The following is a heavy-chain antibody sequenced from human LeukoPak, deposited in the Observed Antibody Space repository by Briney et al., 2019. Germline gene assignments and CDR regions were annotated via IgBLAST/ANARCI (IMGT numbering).Heavy chain of an antibody. CDR2: IYYSGST. CDR3: AKQSPYYLEVPGNDAFDI. J-gene: IGHJ3*02. CDR1: GGSFSGYY. V-gene: IGHV4-59*01. D-gene: IGHD3-10*01. Sequence: PSETLSLTCAVYGGSFSGYYWSWIRQPPGKGLEWIGYIYYSGSTNYNPSLKSRVTISVDTSKNQFSLKLRSVTAADTAVYYCAKQSPYYLEVPGNDAFDIWGRGTLVTVSS.